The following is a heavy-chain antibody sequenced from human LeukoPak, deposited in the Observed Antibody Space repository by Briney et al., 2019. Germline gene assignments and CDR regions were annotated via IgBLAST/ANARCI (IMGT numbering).Heavy chain of an antibody. CDR3: ARGSGDSEGHYFDY. D-gene: IGHD3-3*01. Sequence: SETLSLTCTVSGDSISTSNSYWGWIRQPPGKGLERIGSIYYSGNTYYNASLKSRVTISVDTSKNQFSLKLTSVTAADTAVYYCARGSGDSEGHYFDYWGQGTLVTVSS. CDR1: GDSISTSNSY. V-gene: IGHV4-39*07. J-gene: IGHJ4*02. CDR2: IYYSGNT.